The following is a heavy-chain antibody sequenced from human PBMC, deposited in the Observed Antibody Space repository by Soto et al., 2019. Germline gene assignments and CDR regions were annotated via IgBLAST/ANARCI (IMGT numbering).Heavy chain of an antibody. CDR3: ARGRYCLTGRCFPNWFDS. D-gene: IGHD2-15*01. CDR2: IYKSTTT. CDR1: FDSVSTVDYF. Sequence: SETLSLTCSVSFDSVSTVDYFCSWIRQPPGQALEYIGYIYKSTTTYYNPSFEGRAAISLDTSKSQFSLTVTSVTAADTAVYFCARGRYCLTGRCFPNWFDSWGQGTLVTVSS. J-gene: IGHJ5*01. V-gene: IGHV4-30-4*01.